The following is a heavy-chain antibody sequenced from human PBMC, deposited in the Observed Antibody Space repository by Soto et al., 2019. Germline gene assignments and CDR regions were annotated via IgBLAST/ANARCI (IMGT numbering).Heavy chain of an antibody. V-gene: IGHV4-34*01. D-gene: IGHD4-17*01. CDR3: ARGRDGGAAN. CDR1: GGSFSGYY. CDR2: INPSGST. J-gene: IGHJ4*02. Sequence: QVQLQQWGAGLLKPSETLSLTCAVYGGSFSGYYWSWIRQPPGKGLEWIGEINPSGSTNYTPSLTSRVTMSGATPKNQFSLKLTSVTAADTAVYYCARGRDGGAANWGQGTLVTVSS.